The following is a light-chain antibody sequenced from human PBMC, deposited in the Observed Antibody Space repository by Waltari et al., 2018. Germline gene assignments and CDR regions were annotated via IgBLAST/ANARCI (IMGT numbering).Light chain of an antibody. CDR3: LLWYSGARWV. Sequence: WFQKKPGEGPSIMMYDTINKQSWTPARFAGSVLGGKAALTLSGAQPEDEAEYYCLLWYSGARWVFGGGTKLSVL. J-gene: IGLJ3*02. CDR2: DTI. V-gene: IGLV7-46*01.